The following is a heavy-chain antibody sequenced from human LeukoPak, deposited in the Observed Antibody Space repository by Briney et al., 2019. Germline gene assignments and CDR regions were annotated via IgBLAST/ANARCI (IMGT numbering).Heavy chain of an antibody. CDR3: AKDTYGLARVTMVGGDY. CDR1: GFTFSSYA. Sequence: GGSLRLSCAVSGFTFSSYAMNWVRQAPGKGLEWVTFIEYDGSYKYYADSVKGRFTISRDDSEKTLYLQMNSLRAEDTAVYYCAKDTYGLARVTMVGGDYWGQGTLVTVSS. D-gene: IGHD3-10*02. J-gene: IGHJ4*02. V-gene: IGHV3-30*02. CDR2: IEYDGSYK.